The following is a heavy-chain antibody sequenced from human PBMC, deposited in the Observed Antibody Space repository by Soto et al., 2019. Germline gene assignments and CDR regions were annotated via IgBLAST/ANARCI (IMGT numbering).Heavy chain of an antibody. CDR1: GFSFFSYA. CDR2: ISVSGGHT. J-gene: IGHJ5*02. CDR3: AKIEMGWFAH. D-gene: IGHD2-8*01. V-gene: IGHV3-23*01. Sequence: GGSLRLSCTGSGFSFFSYAMSWVRQAPGKGLEWVSTISVSGGHTYYADSVKGRFVVSRDNDKNTVYLHMSSLTGEDTAVYFCAKIEMGWFAHWGQGTQVTVSS.